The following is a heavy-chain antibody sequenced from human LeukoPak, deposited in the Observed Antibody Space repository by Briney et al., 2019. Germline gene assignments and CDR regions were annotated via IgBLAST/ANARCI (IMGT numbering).Heavy chain of an antibody. CDR2: ISGSGGST. CDR3: AKPLHTAPSPTDY. D-gene: IGHD4-17*01. V-gene: IGHV3-23*01. Sequence: PGGSLRLSCAASGFTVSSNYMSWVRQAPGKGLEWVSAISGSGGSTYYADSVKGRFTISRDNSKNTLYLQMNSLRAEDMAVYYCAKPLHTAPSPTDYWGQGTLVTVSS. CDR1: GFTVSSNY. J-gene: IGHJ4*02.